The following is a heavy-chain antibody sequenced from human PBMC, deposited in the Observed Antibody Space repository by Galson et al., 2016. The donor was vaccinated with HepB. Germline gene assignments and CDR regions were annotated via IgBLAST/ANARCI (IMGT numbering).Heavy chain of an antibody. D-gene: IGHD4-17*01. CDR3: ASAIKGDYGYYFDY. CDR2: TRNKARGYTT. J-gene: IGHJ4*02. V-gene: IGHV3-72*01. CDR1: GFTFSDHY. Sequence: SLRLSCAAYGFTFSDHYMDWVRQAPGKGLEWVGRTRNKARGYTTAYAAPVKDRFTISRDDSKDSLYLQMNSLKIEDTAVYFCASAIKGDYGYYFDYWGQGIQVTVSS.